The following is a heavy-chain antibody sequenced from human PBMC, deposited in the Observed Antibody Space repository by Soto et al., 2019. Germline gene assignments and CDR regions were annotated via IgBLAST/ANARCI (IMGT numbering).Heavy chain of an antibody. CDR3: AKDSNKYSSSLRGRYFDY. V-gene: IGHV3-23*01. Sequence: GGSLRLSCAASGFPFSSYVMSWVRQAPGKGLEWVSGISGGGSNTFYADYVKGRFTISRDNSKNTLLLQMNSLGAEDTAVYYCAKDSNKYSSSLRGRYFDYWGQGTTVTVSS. CDR2: ISGGGSNT. D-gene: IGHD4-4*01. CDR1: GFPFSSYV. J-gene: IGHJ4*03.